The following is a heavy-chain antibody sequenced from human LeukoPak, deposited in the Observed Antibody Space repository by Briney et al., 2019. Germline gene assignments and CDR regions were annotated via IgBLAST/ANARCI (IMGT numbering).Heavy chain of an antibody. CDR3: ARAPFYYDILTGYSMDV. Sequence: GGSLRLSCAASGFTFSSYAMHWVRQAPGKGLEWVAVISYDGSNKYYADSVKGRFTISRDNSKNTLYLQMNSLRAEDTAVYYCARAPFYYDILTGYSMDVWGKGTTVTVSS. CDR2: ISYDGSNK. J-gene: IGHJ6*04. V-gene: IGHV3-30*04. D-gene: IGHD3-9*01. CDR1: GFTFSSYA.